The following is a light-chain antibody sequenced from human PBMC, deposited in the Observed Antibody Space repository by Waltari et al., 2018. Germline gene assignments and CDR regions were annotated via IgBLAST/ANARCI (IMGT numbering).Light chain of an antibody. J-gene: IGKJ2*01. Sequence: DIQMTQSPSILSASIGDRVTITCRASQIIYNWLAWYQQKPGRAPNLLIYEASNLESGVPSRFSGSGSGTEFTLTINSLQPDDFATYYCQQYDAYPYTFGQGAKLEIK. CDR2: EAS. CDR1: QIIYNW. V-gene: IGKV1-5*03. CDR3: QQYDAYPYT.